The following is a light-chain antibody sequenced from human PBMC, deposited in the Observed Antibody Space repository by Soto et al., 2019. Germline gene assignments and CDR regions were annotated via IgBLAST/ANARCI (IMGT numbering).Light chain of an antibody. J-gene: IGKJ1*01. CDR2: GAS. Sequence: EIVMTQSPAALSVSPGERATLSCRASQSVGSYLAWYQQKPGQAPRLLIYGASTRATGIPARFSGSGSGTEFTLTISSLQSEDFAVYYCQQYNNWPWTFGQGTKVDIK. V-gene: IGKV3-15*01. CDR3: QQYNNWPWT. CDR1: QSVGSY.